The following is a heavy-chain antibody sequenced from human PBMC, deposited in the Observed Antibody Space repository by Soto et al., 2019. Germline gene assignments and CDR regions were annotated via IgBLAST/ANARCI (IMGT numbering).Heavy chain of an antibody. CDR2: SSWNSGSI. D-gene: IGHD4-17*01. J-gene: IGHJ6*03. CDR1: GFTFDDYA. CDR3: AKGEYGDYYYYYMDV. V-gene: IGHV3-9*01. Sequence: EVQLVESGGGLVQPGRSLRLSCAASGFTFDDYAMHWVRQAPGKGLEWVSGSSWNSGSIGYADSVKGRFTISRDNAKNSLYLQMNSLRAEDTALYYCAKGEYGDYYYYYMDVWGKGTTVTVSS.